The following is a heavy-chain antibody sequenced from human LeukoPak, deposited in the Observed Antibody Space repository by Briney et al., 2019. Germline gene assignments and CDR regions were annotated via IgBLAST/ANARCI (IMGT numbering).Heavy chain of an antibody. D-gene: IGHD3/OR15-3a*01. V-gene: IGHV1-69*05. CDR1: GGTFSSYA. CDR2: IIPIFGTA. J-gene: IGHJ2*01. Sequence: SVKVSCKASGGTFSSYAISWVRQAPGQGLEWMGRIIPIFGTANYAQKFQGRVTITTDESTSTAYMELSSLRSEDTAVYYCAREEDWGQYWYFDLWGRGTMVTVSS. CDR3: AREEDWGQYWYFDL.